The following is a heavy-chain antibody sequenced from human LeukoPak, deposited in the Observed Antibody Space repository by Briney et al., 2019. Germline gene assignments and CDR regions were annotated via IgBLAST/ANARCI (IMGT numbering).Heavy chain of an antibody. V-gene: IGHV1-8*02. CDR1: GYTFTSYD. CDR3: ARENRDSSSWYV. D-gene: IGHD6-13*01. J-gene: IGHJ4*02. CDR2: MNPNSGNT. Sequence: ASVKVSCKASGYTFTSYDINWVRQATGQGLEWMGWMNPNSGNTGYAQKFQGRVTMTRNTSIGTAYMELSSLRSEDTAVYYCARENRDSSSWYVWGQGTLVTVSS.